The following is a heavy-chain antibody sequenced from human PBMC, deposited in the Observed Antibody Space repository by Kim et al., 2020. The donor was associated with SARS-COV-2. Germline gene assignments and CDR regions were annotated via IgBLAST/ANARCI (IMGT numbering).Heavy chain of an antibody. Sequence: SETLSLTCTVSGGSISSYYWSWIRQPPGKGLEWIGYIYYSGSTNYNPSLKSRVTISVDTSKNQFSLKLSSVTAADTAVYYCARLHSVAGPTNWFDPWGQGTLVTVSS. CDR3: ARLHSVAGPTNWFDP. CDR2: IYYSGST. V-gene: IGHV4-59*08. J-gene: IGHJ5*02. CDR1: GGSISSYY. D-gene: IGHD6-19*01.